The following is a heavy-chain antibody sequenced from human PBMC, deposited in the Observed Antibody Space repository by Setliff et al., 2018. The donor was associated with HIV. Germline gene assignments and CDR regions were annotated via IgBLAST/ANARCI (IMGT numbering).Heavy chain of an antibody. CDR1: GGSISSSNW. D-gene: IGHD2-2*01. CDR2: IFYSGNT. V-gene: IGHV4-39*01. CDR3: ARPQYPGYYFDY. J-gene: IGHJ4*02. Sequence: SETLSLTCAVSGGSISSSNWWSWVRQAPGEGLEWIGSIFYSGNTYYKPSLKSRVTISVDTSKNQFSLKLSSVTAADAAVYYCARPQYPGYYFDYWGQGTLVTVSS.